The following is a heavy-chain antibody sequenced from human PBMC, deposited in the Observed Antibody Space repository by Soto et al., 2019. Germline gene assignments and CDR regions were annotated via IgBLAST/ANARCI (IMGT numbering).Heavy chain of an antibody. J-gene: IGHJ5*02. D-gene: IGHD2-15*01. CDR3: AKSAKYHSLFDP. V-gene: IGHV4-31*03. Sequence: TLSLTCTVSGGSISSGGYYWSWIRQHPGKGLEWIGYIYYSGSTYYNPSLKSRVTISVDTSKNQFSLKLSSVTAADTAVYYCAKSAKYHSLFDPWGQGTLVTVSS. CDR2: IYYSGST. CDR1: GGSISSGGYY.